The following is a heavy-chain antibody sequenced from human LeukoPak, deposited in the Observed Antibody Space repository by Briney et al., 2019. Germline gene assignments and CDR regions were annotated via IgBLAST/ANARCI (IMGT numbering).Heavy chain of an antibody. V-gene: IGHV3-11*01. Sequence: GGSLRLSCAASGFTFSDYYMSWIRQAPGKGLEWVSYISSSGSTIYYADPVKGRFTISRDNAKNSLYLQMNSLRAEATAVYYCASSPRGLVPLDYWGQGTLVTVSS. J-gene: IGHJ4*02. D-gene: IGHD3-16*01. CDR3: ASSPRGLVPLDY. CDR1: GFTFSDYY. CDR2: ISSSGSTI.